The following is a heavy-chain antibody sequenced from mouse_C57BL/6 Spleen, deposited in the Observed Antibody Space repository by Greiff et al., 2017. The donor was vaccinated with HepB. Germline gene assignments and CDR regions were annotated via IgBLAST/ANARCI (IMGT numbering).Heavy chain of an antibody. Sequence: QVQLQQPGTDLVKPGASVKLSCKASGYTFTSYWMHWVKQRPGQGLEWIGNISPSNGGTNYNEKFKSKATLTVDKSTSTVYMQLSSLTSEDSAVYYCARSRDYGEVAYWGQGTLVTVSA. V-gene: IGHV1-53*01. J-gene: IGHJ3*01. CDR3: ARSRDYGEVAY. D-gene: IGHD2-4*01. CDR2: ISPSNGGT. CDR1: GYTFTSYW.